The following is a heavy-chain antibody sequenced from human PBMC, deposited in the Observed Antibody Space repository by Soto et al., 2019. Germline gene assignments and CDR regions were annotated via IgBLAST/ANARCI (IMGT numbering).Heavy chain of an antibody. J-gene: IGHJ4*01. Sequence: SGGSLRLSCAASGFTFSSYAMSWVRQAPGKGLEWVSAISGSGGSTYCADSVKGRFTISRDNSKNTLYLQMNSLRAEDTAVYYCAKDLEYYYDSSGYWSFDYWGHGTLVTVSS. CDR1: GFTFSSYA. V-gene: IGHV3-23*01. CDR2: ISGSGGST. D-gene: IGHD3-22*01. CDR3: AKDLEYYYDSSGYWSFDY.